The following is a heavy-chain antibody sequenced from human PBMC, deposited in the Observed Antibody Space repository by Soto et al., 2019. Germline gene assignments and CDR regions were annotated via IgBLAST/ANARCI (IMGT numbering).Heavy chain of an antibody. CDR1: GFTFSSYG. D-gene: IGHD5-18*01. CDR2: ISYDGSNK. J-gene: IGHJ5*02. V-gene: IGHV3-30*18. Sequence: GGSLRLSCAASGFTFSSYGMHWVRQAPGKGLEWVAVISYDGSNKYYADSVKGRFTISRDNSKNTLYLQMNSLRAEDTAVYYCAKDYQRNSYGRGINWFDPWGQGTLVTVSS. CDR3: AKDYQRNSYGRGINWFDP.